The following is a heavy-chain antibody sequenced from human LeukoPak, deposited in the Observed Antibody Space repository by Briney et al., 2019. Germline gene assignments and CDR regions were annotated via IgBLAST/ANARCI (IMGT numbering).Heavy chain of an antibody. CDR3: AILPGYSSGWYEVNY. D-gene: IGHD6-13*01. CDR2: ISGSGCST. J-gene: IGHJ4*02. V-gene: IGHV3-23*01. CDR1: GFTFSIYA. Sequence: GGSLRLSCASSGFTFSIYAMSWVRQAPGKGLECVSGISGSGCSTYYADSAKGRFTISRDNSRNKLYLQMNSPRAEDTAVYYCAILPGYSSGWYEVNYWGQGTLVTVSS.